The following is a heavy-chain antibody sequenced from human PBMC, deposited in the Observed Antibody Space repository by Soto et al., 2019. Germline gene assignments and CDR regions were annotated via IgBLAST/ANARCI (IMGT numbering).Heavy chain of an antibody. CDR3: ARGYSYVAGLDY. Sequence: QVQLVQSGAEVKKPGASVKVSCKASGYTFTGYYMHWVRQAPGQGLEWMGWINPNRGGTNYAQKFQGWVPMTRDTSISTAYMELSRLRSDDTAVYYCARGYSYVAGLDYWGQGTLVTVSS. CDR2: INPNRGGT. D-gene: IGHD5-18*01. J-gene: IGHJ4*02. CDR1: GYTFTGYY. V-gene: IGHV1-2*04.